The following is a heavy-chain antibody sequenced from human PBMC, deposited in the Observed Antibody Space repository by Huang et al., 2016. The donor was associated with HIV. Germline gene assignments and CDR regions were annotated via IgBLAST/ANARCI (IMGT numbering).Heavy chain of an antibody. CDR2: MNHNSGDT. J-gene: IGHJ5*02. V-gene: IGHV1-8*01. Sequence: QVQLVQSGAEVKKPGASVKVSCKASGYTFTNYDINWVRQATGQGLEWMWWMNHNSGDTGFAQKFQGRVTMTRNTSIRTAYMELSSLRSEDTAVYYCARGGLLWFGELSTWGQGTLVTVSS. CDR1: GYTFTNYD. D-gene: IGHD3-10*01. CDR3: ARGGLLWFGELST.